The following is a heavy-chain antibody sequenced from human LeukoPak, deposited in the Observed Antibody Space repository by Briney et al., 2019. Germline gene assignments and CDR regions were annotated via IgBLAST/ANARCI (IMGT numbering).Heavy chain of an antibody. CDR1: GGSISSYY. CDR3: ASPRGDDSGGYYTWYFHH. Sequence: SETLSLTCTVSGGSISSYYWSWIRQPPGKGLEWIGYIYYSGNINYNPSLKSRVTISVDTSKNQFSLKLSSVTAADTAVYFCASPRGDDSGGYYTWYFHHWGQGILVTVSS. J-gene: IGHJ1*01. V-gene: IGHV4-59*08. D-gene: IGHD3-22*01. CDR2: IYYSGNI.